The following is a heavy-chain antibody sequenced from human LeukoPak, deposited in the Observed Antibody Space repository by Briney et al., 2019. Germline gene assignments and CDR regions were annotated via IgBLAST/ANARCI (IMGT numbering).Heavy chain of an antibody. D-gene: IGHD4-11*01. Sequence: PGGSLRLSCAASLFTSDDHTMHAVCQAPGKGLEWVSLISGDGGSTYYADSVKGRFTISRDNSKNSLYLQMNSLRTEDTALYYCAKADDSYIHDYGGQGTLVTVSS. V-gene: IGHV3-43*02. CDR3: AKADDSYIHDY. CDR1: LFTSDDHT. J-gene: IGHJ4*02. CDR2: ISGDGGST.